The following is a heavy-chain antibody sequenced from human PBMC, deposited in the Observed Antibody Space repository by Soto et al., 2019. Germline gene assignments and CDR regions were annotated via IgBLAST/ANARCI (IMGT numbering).Heavy chain of an antibody. CDR3: AIDPLRGGGAFDI. CDR1: GFTFSSYA. V-gene: IGHV3-23*01. J-gene: IGHJ3*02. Sequence: GGSLRLSCAASGFTFSSYAMWWVRQAPGKGLEWVSAISGGGGSTYYADSVEGRFTISRDNSKNTLYLQMNSLRAEDTAVYYCAIDPLRGGGAFDIWGQGTMVTV. CDR2: ISGGGGST. D-gene: IGHD2-15*01.